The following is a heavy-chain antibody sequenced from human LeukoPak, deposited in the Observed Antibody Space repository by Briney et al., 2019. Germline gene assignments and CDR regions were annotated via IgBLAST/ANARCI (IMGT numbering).Heavy chain of an antibody. CDR2: ISGSGGST. J-gene: IGHJ4*02. CDR1: GFTFSSYA. Sequence: QPGGSLRLSCAASGFTFSSYAMSWVRQAPGKGLEWVSAISGSGGSTYYADSVKGRFTISRDNSKNTLYLQMNSLRAEDAAVYYCARAAGSSWDHFDYWGQGTLVTVSS. D-gene: IGHD6-13*01. V-gene: IGHV3-23*01. CDR3: ARAAGSSWDHFDY.